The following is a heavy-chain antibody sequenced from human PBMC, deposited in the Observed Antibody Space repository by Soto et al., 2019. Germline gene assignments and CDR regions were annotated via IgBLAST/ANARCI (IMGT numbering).Heavy chain of an antibody. CDR2: TYHRGST. Sequence: LXFTCSVSCVSISIYFGSWIRQPPGRGLEWIGYTYHRGSTNYSPSLKSRVAISLDTSENQFSLKVSSVTAADTAVYYCARIGGYHGPLDYWGQGTPVTVSS. D-gene: IGHD3-16*02. CDR1: CVSISIYF. J-gene: IGHJ4*02. CDR3: ARIGGYHGPLDY. V-gene: IGHV4-59*01.